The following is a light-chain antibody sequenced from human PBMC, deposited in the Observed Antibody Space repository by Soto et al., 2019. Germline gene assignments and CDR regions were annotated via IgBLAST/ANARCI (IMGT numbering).Light chain of an antibody. CDR1: SSNIGAGYD. J-gene: IGLJ1*01. CDR2: DNN. V-gene: IGLV1-40*01. Sequence: QSVLTQPPSVSGAPGQRVTISCSGSSSNIGAGYDVHWYQQLPGTAPKLLIYDNNNRPSGVPGRFSGSKSGTSASLAITGLQAEDEADYHCQYSDYSLSAHYVFGAGTKVTVL. CDR3: QYSDYSLSAHYV.